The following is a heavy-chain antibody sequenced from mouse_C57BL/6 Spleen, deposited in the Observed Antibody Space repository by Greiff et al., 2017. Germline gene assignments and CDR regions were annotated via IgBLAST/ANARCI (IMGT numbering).Heavy chain of an antibody. V-gene: IGHV1-69*01. CDR3: ARYYYGSFSWFAY. D-gene: IGHD1-1*01. J-gene: IGHJ3*01. CDR2: IDPSDSYT. Sequence: VQLQQSGAELVMPGASVKLSCKASGYTFTSYWMHWVKQRPGQGLEWIGEIDPSDSYTNYSQKFKGKSTLTVDKSSSTAYMQLSSLTSEDSAVYYCARYYYGSFSWFAYWGQGTLVTVSA. CDR1: GYTFTSYW.